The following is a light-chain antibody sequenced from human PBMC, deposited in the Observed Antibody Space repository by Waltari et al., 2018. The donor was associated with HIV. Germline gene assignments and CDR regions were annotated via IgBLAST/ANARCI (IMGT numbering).Light chain of an antibody. CDR3: QSYDNENPVL. CDR2: KDE. V-gene: IGLV6-57*01. Sequence: NFMLTQPHSVSESPGKTVTISCTRSSGSIASNYVQRYQQRPGSSPTTVIYKDEQRPSGVPDRFSGSIDSSSNSASLTISGLRTEDEADYYCQSYDNENPVLFGGGTKLTVL. CDR1: SGSIASNY. J-gene: IGLJ2*01.